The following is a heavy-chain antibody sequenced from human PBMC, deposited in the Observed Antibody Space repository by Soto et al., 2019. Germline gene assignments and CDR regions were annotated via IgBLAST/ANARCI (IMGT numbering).Heavy chain of an antibody. J-gene: IGHJ4*02. CDR3: ARSPNDYGGNSGHK. CDR1: GGSISSGDYY. Sequence: ASETLSLTCTVSGGSISSGDYYWSWIRQPPGKGLEWIGYIYYSGSTYYNPSLKSRVTISVDTSKNQFSLKLSSVTAADTAVYYCARSPNDYGGNSGHKWGQGTLVTVS. V-gene: IGHV4-30-4*01. D-gene: IGHD4-17*01. CDR2: IYYSGST.